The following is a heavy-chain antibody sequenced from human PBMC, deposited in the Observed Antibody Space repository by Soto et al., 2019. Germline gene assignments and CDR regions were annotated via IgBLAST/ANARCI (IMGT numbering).Heavy chain of an antibody. V-gene: IGHV4-39*01. CDR1: GGSISSSSYY. J-gene: IGHJ4*02. D-gene: IGHD6-13*01. CDR2: IYYSGST. Sequence: PSETLSLTCTVSGGSISSSSYYWGWIRHPPGKGLEWIGSIYYSGSTYYNPSLKSRVTISVDTSKNQFSLKLRSVIPADPVVYFCARHGPSRTAPLAYWGQGTLVTVSS. CDR3: ARHGPSRTAPLAY.